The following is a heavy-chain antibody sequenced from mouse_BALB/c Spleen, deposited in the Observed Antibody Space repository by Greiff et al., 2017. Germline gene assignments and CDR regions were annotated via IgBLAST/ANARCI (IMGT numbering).Heavy chain of an antibody. CDR2: IRLKSNNYAT. CDR3: TSWEDY. V-gene: IGHV6-6*02. Sequence: EVKLMESGGGLVQPGGSMKLSCVASGFTFSNYWMNWVRQSPEKGLEWVAEIRLKSNNYATHYAESVKGRFTISRDDSKSSVYLQMNNLRAEDTGIYYCTSWEDYWGQGTTLTVSS. D-gene: IGHD4-1*01. CDR1: GFTFSNYW. J-gene: IGHJ2*01.